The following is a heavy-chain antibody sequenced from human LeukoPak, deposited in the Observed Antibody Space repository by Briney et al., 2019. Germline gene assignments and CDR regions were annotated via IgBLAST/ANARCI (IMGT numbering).Heavy chain of an antibody. D-gene: IGHD7-27*01. CDR3: ARGFGWGGLDY. J-gene: IGHJ4*02. CDR1: GGSFSGYY. V-gene: IGHV4-34*01. Sequence: SETLSLTCAVYGGSFSGYYWSWIRQPPRKGLEWIGEINHSGSTNYNPSLKSRVTISVDTSKNQFSLKLSSVTAADTAVYYCARGFGWGGLDYWGQGTLVTVSS. CDR2: INHSGST.